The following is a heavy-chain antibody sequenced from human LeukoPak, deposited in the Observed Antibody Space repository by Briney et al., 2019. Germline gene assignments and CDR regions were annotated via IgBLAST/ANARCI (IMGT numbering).Heavy chain of an antibody. CDR2: IYYSGST. CDR1: GGSIRSHY. D-gene: IGHD3-3*01. J-gene: IGHJ4*02. CDR3: ARHSITIFGVVIDY. V-gene: IGHV4-59*08. Sequence: PSETLSLTCIVSGGSIRSHYWSWIRQPPGKGLEWIGYIYYSGSTNYNPSLKSRVTISVDTSKNQFSLKLSSVTAADTAVYYCARHSITIFGVVIDYWGQGTLVTVSS.